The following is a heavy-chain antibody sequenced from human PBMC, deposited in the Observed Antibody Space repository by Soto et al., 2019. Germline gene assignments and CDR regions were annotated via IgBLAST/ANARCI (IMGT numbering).Heavy chain of an antibody. CDR3: ARDPEGSSSCFDY. V-gene: IGHV1-69*08. D-gene: IGHD6-13*01. Sequence: QVQLVQSGAEVKKPGSSVKVSCKASGGTFSSYTISWVRQAPGQGLEWMGRIIPILGIANYAQKFQGRVTITADKSTSTAYMELSSLRSEDTAVYYCARDPEGSSSCFDYWGQGTLVTVSS. CDR2: IIPILGIA. CDR1: GGTFSSYT. J-gene: IGHJ4*02.